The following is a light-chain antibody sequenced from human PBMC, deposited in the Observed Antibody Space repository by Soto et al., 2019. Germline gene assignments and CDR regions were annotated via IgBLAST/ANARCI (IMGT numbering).Light chain of an antibody. CDR1: QSVSSY. Sequence: DIVLTQSPATLSLSPGERATLSCRASQSVSSYLAWYQQKPGQAPRLLIYDASNRATGIPARFSGSGSGTDFTLTISSLEPEDFAVYYCQQRSNWPWTFGQGTK. J-gene: IGKJ1*01. CDR2: DAS. V-gene: IGKV3-11*01. CDR3: QQRSNWPWT.